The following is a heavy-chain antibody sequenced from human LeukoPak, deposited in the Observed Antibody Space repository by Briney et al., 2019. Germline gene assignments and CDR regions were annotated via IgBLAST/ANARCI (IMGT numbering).Heavy chain of an antibody. CDR3: ARDGDLNYYDSSGYYPNFDP. CDR2: ISYDGSNK. J-gene: IGHJ5*02. CDR1: GFTFSSYA. D-gene: IGHD3-22*01. V-gene: IGHV3-30-3*01. Sequence: GGSLRLSCAASGFTFSSYAMHWVRQAPGKGLEWVAVISYDGSNKYYADSVKGRFTISRDNSKNTLYLQMNSLRSEDTAVYYCARDGDLNYYDSSGYYPNFDPWGQGTLVTVSS.